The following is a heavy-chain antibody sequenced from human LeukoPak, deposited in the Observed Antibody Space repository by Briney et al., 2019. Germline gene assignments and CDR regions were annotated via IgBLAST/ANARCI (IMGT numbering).Heavy chain of an antibody. CDR3: ARYYYGMDV. CDR1: GGSISSGSYY. Sequence: PSQTLSLTCTVSGGSISSGSYYWSWIRQPAGKGLEWIGRIYTSGSTNYSPSLKSRVTISVDTSKNQFSLKLSSVTAADTAVYYCARYYYGMDVWGQGTTVTVSS. J-gene: IGHJ6*02. CDR2: IYTSGST. V-gene: IGHV4-61*02.